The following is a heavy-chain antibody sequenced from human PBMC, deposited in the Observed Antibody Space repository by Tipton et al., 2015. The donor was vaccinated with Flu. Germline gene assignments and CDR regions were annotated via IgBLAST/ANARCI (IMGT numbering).Heavy chain of an antibody. J-gene: IGHJ4*02. CDR3: ARPNYYDSSGYSEFDY. CDR2: ISSSSSYI. Sequence: SLRLSCAASGFTFSSYSMNWVRQVPGKGLEWVSSISSSSSYIYYADSVKGRFTISRDNAKNSLYLQMNSLRAEDTAVYYCARPNYYDSSGYSEFDYWGQGTLVTVSS. CDR1: GFTFSSYS. D-gene: IGHD3-22*01. V-gene: IGHV3-21*01.